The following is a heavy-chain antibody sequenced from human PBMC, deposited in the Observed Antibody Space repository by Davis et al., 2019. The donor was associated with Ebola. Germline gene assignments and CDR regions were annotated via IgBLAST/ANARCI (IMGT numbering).Heavy chain of an antibody. CDR3: AKDTLELIWFGEA. CDR2: ISGSGGST. CDR1: GFTFSSYA. D-gene: IGHD3-10*01. Sequence: GESLNTSCAASGFTFSSYAMSWVRQAPGKGLEWVPSISGSGGSTYYADSVKGRFTISRDNSKNTLYLQMNSLRAEDTAVYYCAKDTLELIWFGEAWGQGTLVTVSS. J-gene: IGHJ5*02. V-gene: IGHV3-23*01.